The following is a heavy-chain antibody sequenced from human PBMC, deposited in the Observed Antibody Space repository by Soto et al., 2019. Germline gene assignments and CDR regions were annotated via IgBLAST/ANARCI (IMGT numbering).Heavy chain of an antibody. J-gene: IGHJ6*02. CDR2: IFFTGST. Sequence: SETLSLTCTVSGGSVSSGSYHWSWIRQPPGKGPEWIGYIFFTGSTNYNPSLKSRVTISVDTSKNQFSLKLRSVTAADTAVYYCARDGHGMDVWGQGTTVTVSS. CDR3: ARDGHGMDV. V-gene: IGHV4-61*01. CDR1: GGSVSSGSYH.